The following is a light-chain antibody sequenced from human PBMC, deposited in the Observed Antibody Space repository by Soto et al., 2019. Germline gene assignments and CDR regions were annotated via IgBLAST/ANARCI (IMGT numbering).Light chain of an antibody. CDR1: QSISSW. Sequence: DTQMTQSPSALSASVGDRVTITCRASQSISSWLAWYQQKPGKAPKLLIYDACSLESGVPSRFSGSGSGTEFTLTISSLQPDDFATYYCQQYNSYRTFGQGTKVDI. CDR2: DAC. CDR3: QQYNSYRT. V-gene: IGKV1-5*01. J-gene: IGKJ1*01.